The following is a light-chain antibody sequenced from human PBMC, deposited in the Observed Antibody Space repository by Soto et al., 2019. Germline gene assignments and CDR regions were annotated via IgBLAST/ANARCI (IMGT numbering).Light chain of an antibody. CDR1: SSDVGGYNY. CDR3: SSYAASNNFYFV. V-gene: IGLV2-8*01. J-gene: IGLJ3*02. Sequence: QSALTQPPSASGSPGPSVTISCTGTSSDVGGYNYVSWYQQYPGRAPKLMIYEVTKRPSGVPDRFSGSKSGNTASLTVSGLQAEDEADYYCSSYAASNNFYFVFGGGTKVTVL. CDR2: EVT.